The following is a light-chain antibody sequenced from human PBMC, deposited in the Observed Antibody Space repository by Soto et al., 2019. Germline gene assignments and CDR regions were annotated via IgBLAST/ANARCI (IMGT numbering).Light chain of an antibody. J-gene: IGLJ1*01. CDR3: ASYTSSSTRV. V-gene: IGLV2-14*01. CDR1: ISDVGGYNY. CDR2: EVT. Sequence: QSLLTKPSSGSGSPGQSITISCTGTISDVGGYNYVSWYQQHPGQAPKLMIYEVTNRPSGVSNRFPGSRSGNTASLTISGLQPEDEADYYCASYTSSSTRVYGTGTKVNVL.